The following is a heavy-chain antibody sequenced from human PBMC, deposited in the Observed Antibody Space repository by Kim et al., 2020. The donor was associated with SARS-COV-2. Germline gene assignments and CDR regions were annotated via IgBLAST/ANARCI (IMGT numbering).Heavy chain of an antibody. D-gene: IGHD1-26*01. V-gene: IGHV3-9*01. Sequence: GGSLRLSCAASGFTFDDYAMHWVRQAPGKGLEWVSGISWNSGSIGYADSVKGRFTISRDNAKNSLYLQMNSLRAEDTALYYCAKLPSGSYYYGMDVWGQGTTVTVSS. J-gene: IGHJ6*02. CDR1: GFTFDDYA. CDR3: AKLPSGSYYYGMDV. CDR2: ISWNSGSI.